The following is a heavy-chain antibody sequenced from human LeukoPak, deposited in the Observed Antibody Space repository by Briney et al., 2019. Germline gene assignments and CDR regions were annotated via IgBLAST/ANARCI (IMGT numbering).Heavy chain of an antibody. V-gene: IGHV1-2*02. CDR3: ARGEGLVRDYYYYYIDV. Sequence: ASVKVSCKASGYTFTGYYMDWVRQAPGQGLEWMGWINPNSGDTNYAQNFQGRVTMTRDTSISTAYMELSRLRSDDTAVYCCARGEGLVRDYYYYYIDVWGKGTTVTISS. CDR2: INPNSGDT. D-gene: IGHD1-26*01. CDR1: GYTFTGYY. J-gene: IGHJ6*03.